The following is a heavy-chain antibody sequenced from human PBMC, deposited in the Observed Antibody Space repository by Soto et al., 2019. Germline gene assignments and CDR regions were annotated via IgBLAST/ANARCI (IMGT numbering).Heavy chain of an antibody. Sequence: QVQLVESGGGVVQPGRSLRLSCVASGFTFSSYGMHWVRQAPGKGLEWVAVIWYDGSKQYYVDSVKGRFTISRDSSRNTLYLQMNSLRADDTAVYYCARDRGVILYLLDYWGQGTLVTVYS. CDR3: ARDRGVILYLLDY. V-gene: IGHV3-33*01. J-gene: IGHJ4*02. D-gene: IGHD3-10*01. CDR1: GFTFSSYG. CDR2: IWYDGSKQ.